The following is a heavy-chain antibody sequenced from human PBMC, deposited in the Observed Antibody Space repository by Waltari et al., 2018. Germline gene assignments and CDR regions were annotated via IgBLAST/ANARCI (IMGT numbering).Heavy chain of an antibody. CDR1: GYSISSGYY. Sequence: TVSGYSISSGYYWGWIRQPPGKGLEWIGSIYHSGSTYYNPSLKSRVTISVDTSKNQFSLKLSSVTAADTAVYYCARDHGYCSGGSCSDAFDIWGQGTMVTVSS. CDR2: IYHSGST. V-gene: IGHV4-38-2*02. J-gene: IGHJ3*02. CDR3: ARDHGYCSGGSCSDAFDI. D-gene: IGHD2-15*01.